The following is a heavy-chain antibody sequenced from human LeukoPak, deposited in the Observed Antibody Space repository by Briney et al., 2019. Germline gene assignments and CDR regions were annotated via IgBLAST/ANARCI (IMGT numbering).Heavy chain of an antibody. CDR3: ARGTVTTGRLGY. D-gene: IGHD4-17*01. V-gene: IGHV4-59*01. Sequence: SETLSLTCTVSGGSISSYYWSWIRQPPGKGLEWIGYIYYSGGTNYNPSLKSRVTISLDTSKKQFSLKLSSVTAADTAVYYCARGTVTTGRLGYWGQGARVTVSS. CDR2: IYYSGGT. J-gene: IGHJ4*02. CDR1: GGSISSYY.